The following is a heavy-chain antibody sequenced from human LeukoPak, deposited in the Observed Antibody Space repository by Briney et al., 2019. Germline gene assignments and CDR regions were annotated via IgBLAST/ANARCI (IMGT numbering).Heavy chain of an antibody. D-gene: IGHD2-21*02. CDR3: ARHDVAPVIRRGFDF. V-gene: IGHV4-59*08. Sequence: PSETLSLTCTVSGGSVSGYYWSWIRQPPGKGLEWIGYIYNIGTTLYSPSLKSRVTMSEDMSENQISLKLSSVTAADTAVYYCARHDVAPVIRRGFDFWGRGTLVTVSS. J-gene: IGHJ4*02. CDR2: IYNIGTT. CDR1: GGSVSGYY.